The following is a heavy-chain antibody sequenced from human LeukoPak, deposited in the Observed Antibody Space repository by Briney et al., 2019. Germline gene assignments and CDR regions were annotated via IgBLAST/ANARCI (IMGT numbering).Heavy chain of an antibody. CDR3: AREGPRGNSQFDY. J-gene: IGHJ4*02. CDR1: GFTFSSYA. Sequence: PGGSLRLSCAASGFTFSSYAMHWVRQAPGKGLEWVALIWYDGSNKYYTDSVKGRLTISRDNPKNTLYLQMNNLRAEDTAVYYCAREGPRGNSQFDYWGQGTLVTVSS. V-gene: IGHV3-33*08. D-gene: IGHD2/OR15-2a*01. CDR2: IWYDGSNK.